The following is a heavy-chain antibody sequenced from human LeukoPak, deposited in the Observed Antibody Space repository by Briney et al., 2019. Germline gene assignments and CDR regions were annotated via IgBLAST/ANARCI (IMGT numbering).Heavy chain of an antibody. CDR2: IYYSGST. Sequence: SETLSLTCTVSGGSISGYYYSWFRQPPGKDLELIGYIYYSGSTNYNPSLTSRVTISLDTSMKQFSLNLMSVTAADAAVYFFVYGPNHYYLDYWGRESWSPSPQ. V-gene: IGHV4-59*01. CDR3: VYGPNHYYLDY. D-gene: IGHD3-16*01. CDR1: GGSISGYY. J-gene: IGHJ4*02.